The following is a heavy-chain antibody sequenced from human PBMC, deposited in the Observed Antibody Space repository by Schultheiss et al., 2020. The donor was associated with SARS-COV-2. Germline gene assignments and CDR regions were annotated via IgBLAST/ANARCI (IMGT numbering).Heavy chain of an antibody. Sequence: SGPTLVKPTQTLSLTCTFSGFSVTTTGVGVGWVRQPPGKALEWLALIYWDDDKRYSPSLKSRLAVTKDTSKNQVVLTMTNMDPVDTATYYCVCSLLGYCSKTSCYGFDNWGPGALVTVSS. V-gene: IGHV2-5*02. CDR3: VCSLLGYCSKTSCYGFDN. D-gene: IGHD2-2*01. J-gene: IGHJ4*02. CDR2: IYWDDDK. CDR1: GFSVTTTGVG.